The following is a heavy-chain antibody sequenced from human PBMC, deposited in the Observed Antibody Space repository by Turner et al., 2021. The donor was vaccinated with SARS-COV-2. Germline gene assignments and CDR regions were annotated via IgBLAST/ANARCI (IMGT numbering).Heavy chain of an antibody. J-gene: IGHJ4*02. D-gene: IGHD6-25*01. CDR1: GYTLTEIF. V-gene: IGHV1-24*01. CDR2: FDPEDRET. CDR3: ATDPLGWAGYDY. Sequence: QVQLVQSGAEMKKPGASVKVCFKVSGYTLTEIFIHWVRQAPGKGLEWMGGFDPEDRETIYAQKFQGRVTMTEDTSTDIAYMELSSLSSDDTAVYYCATDPLGWAGYDYWGQGTLVTVSS.